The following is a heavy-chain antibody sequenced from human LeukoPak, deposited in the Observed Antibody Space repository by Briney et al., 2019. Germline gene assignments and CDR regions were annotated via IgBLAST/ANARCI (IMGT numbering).Heavy chain of an antibody. V-gene: IGHV4-30-4*07. CDR1: GGSISSGGYS. J-gene: IGHJ4*02. D-gene: IGHD6-6*01. CDR3: ARIEYSSSCDY. CDR2: IYYSGST. Sequence: SETLSLTCAVSGGSISSGGYSWCWIRQPPGKGLEWIGYIYYSGSTYYNPSLKSRVTISVDTSKNQFSLKLSFLTAADTAVYYCARIEYSSSCDYWGQGTLVTVSS.